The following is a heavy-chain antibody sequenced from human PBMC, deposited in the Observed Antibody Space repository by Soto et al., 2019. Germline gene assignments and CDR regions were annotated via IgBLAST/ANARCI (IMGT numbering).Heavy chain of an antibody. V-gene: IGHV4-59*01. D-gene: IGHD3-3*01. Sequence: SETLSLTCTVSGGSISSYYWSWIRQPPGKGLEWIGYIYYSGSTNYNPSLKSRVTISVDTSKNQLSLKATSLTAADTAVYYCARARKATYITGGFDSWGQGTLVTVSS. CDR3: ARARKATYITGGFDS. CDR2: IYYSGST. J-gene: IGHJ4*02. CDR1: GGSISSYY.